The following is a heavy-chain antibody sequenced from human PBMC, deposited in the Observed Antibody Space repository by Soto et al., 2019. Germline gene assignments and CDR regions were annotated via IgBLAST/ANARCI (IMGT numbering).Heavy chain of an antibody. CDR3: ARGGNWNAPSYWYFDL. CDR2: IIPILGIA. J-gene: IGHJ2*01. CDR1: GGTFSSYT. V-gene: IGHV1-69*02. D-gene: IGHD1-1*01. Sequence: QVQLVQSGAEVKKPGSSVKVSCKASGGTFSSYTISWVRQAPGQGLEWMGRIIPILGIANYAQKFQGRVTITADKSTSTAYMELSSLRSEDTAVYYCARGGNWNAPSYWYFDLWGRGTLVTVSS.